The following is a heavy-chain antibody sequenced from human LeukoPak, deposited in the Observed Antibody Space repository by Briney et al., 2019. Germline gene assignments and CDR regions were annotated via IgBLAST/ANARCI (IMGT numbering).Heavy chain of an antibody. CDR1: GFTFNHYA. D-gene: IGHD6-19*01. V-gene: IGHV3-23*01. J-gene: IGHJ4*02. CDR2: INHLGHT. CDR3: ARDHGSQDSGAWYVFDY. Sequence: QAGGSLRLSCAACGFTFNHYAMSWVRQAPGKGLEWVSGINHLGHTFYADSVKGRFTISRDNSQNTLFLQMNSLRADDTAEYFCARDHGSQDSGAWYVFDYWGRGTLVTVSS.